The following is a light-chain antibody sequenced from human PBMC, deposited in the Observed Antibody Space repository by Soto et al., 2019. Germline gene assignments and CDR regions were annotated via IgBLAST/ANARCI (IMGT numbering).Light chain of an antibody. CDR3: QQRSNWPLLT. J-gene: IGKJ4*01. Sequence: EIVLTQSPATLSLSPGERATLSCRASQSVSNSLAWYQQKPVQAPRLLIYDASNRATGIPARFSGSGSGTDFTLTISSLEPEDFAVYYCQQRSNWPLLTCGGGTKVEIK. CDR2: DAS. V-gene: IGKV3-11*01. CDR1: QSVSNS.